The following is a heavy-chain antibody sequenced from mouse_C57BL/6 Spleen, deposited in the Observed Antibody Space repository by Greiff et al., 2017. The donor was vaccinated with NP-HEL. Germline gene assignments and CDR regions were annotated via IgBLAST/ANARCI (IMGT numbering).Heavy chain of an antibody. D-gene: IGHD1-1*01. V-gene: IGHV1-52*01. J-gene: IGHJ2*01. CDR1: GYTFTSYW. Sequence: QVQLQQPGAELVRPGSSVKLSCKASGYTFTSYWMHWVKQRPIQGLEWIGNIDPSDSETHYNQKFKDKATLTVDKSSSTAYMQLSSLTSEDSAVYYCARSGYYGYYFDYWGQGTTLTVSS. CDR3: ARSGYYGYYFDY. CDR2: IDPSDSET.